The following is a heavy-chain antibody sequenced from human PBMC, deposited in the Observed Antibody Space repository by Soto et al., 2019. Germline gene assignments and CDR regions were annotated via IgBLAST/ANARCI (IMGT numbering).Heavy chain of an antibody. CDR1: GFTFYNYA. CDR3: AKKGLGSLATYCTTGDCHYAFDV. Sequence: EVQLLESGGGLVRPGGSLRLSCAASGFTFYNYAMNWVRQAPGKGLEWVSTISGGGDGTYYADSVKGRFTISRDNSRNKVDLHMNSLRAEDTAVYYCAKKGLGSLATYCTTGDCHYAFDVWGQGTLVTVSS. V-gene: IGHV3-23*01. CDR2: ISGGGDGT. D-gene: IGHD2-8*01. J-gene: IGHJ3*01.